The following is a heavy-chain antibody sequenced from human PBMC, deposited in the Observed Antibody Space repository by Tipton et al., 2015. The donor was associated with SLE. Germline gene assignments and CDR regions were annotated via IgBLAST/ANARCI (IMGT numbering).Heavy chain of an antibody. J-gene: IGHJ3*02. V-gene: IGHV4-59*01. Sequence: GLVKPSETLSLTCTVSGGSISSYYWSWIRQPPGKGLEWIGYIYYSGSTNYNPSLKSRVTISVDTSKNQFSLKLSSVTAADTAVYYCARVGYYDFWSGYPDAFDIWGQGTMVTVSS. CDR2: IYYSGST. CDR1: GGSISSYY. D-gene: IGHD3-3*01. CDR3: ARVGYYDFWSGYPDAFDI.